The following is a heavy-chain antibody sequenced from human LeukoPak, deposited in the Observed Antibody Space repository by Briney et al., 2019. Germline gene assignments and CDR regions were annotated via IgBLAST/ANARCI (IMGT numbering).Heavy chain of an antibody. V-gene: IGHV3-74*01. Sequence: GGSLRLSCAASGFSFGTYWMQWVCQAPGKGLVWVSRINSDGSITNYADSVKGRFTISRDNAKNTLYLQMNSLRAEDTAVYYCARALDYWGQGTLVTVSS. CDR1: GFSFGTYW. CDR3: ARALDY. J-gene: IGHJ4*02. CDR2: INSDGSIT.